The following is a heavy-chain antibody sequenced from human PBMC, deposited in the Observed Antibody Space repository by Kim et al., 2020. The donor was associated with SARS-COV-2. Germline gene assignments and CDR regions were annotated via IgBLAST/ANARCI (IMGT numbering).Heavy chain of an antibody. J-gene: IGHJ4*02. D-gene: IGHD3-10*01. V-gene: IGHV3-33*01. Sequence: GGSLRLSCAASGFTFSSYGMHWVRQAPGKGLEWVAVIWYDGSNKYYADSVKGRFTISRDNSKNTLYLQMNSLRAEDTAVYYCARSLSGSYYKLEAASDYWGQGTLVTVSS. CDR3: ARSLSGSYYKLEAASDY. CDR1: GFTFSSYG. CDR2: IWYDGSNK.